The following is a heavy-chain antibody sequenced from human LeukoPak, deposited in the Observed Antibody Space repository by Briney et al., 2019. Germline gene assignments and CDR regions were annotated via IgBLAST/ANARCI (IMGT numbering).Heavy chain of an antibody. CDR2: INPSGGST. CDR3: ARDNRTTGTTDYYYCGMDV. CDR1: GYTFTSYY. Sequence: ALVKVSCKASGYTFTSYYMHWVRQAPGQGLEWMGIINPSGGSTSYAQKFQGRVTMTRDTSTSTVYMELSSLRSEDTAVYYCARDNRTTGTTDYYYCGMDVWGQGTTVTVSS. J-gene: IGHJ6*02. V-gene: IGHV1-46*01. D-gene: IGHD1-1*01.